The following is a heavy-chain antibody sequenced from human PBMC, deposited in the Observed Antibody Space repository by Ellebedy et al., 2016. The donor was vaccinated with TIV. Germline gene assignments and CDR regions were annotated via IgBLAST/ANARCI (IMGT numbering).Heavy chain of an antibody. CDR2: TVGDGSGT. CDR1: GFPFSGYW. CDR3: AKGVYGSGRYYYYGMDV. J-gene: IGHJ6*02. V-gene: IGHV3-74*01. Sequence: GESLKISCAASGFPFSGYWMHWVRQAPGKGLLWVSRTVGDGSGTKYAESVKGRFTISRDNAKNTLYLQMNSLRAEDTAVYYCAKGVYGSGRYYYYGMDVWGQGTTVTVSS. D-gene: IGHD3-10*01.